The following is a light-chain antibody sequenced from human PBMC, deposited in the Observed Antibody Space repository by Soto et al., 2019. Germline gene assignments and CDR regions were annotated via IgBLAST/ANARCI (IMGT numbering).Light chain of an antibody. CDR1: NSDVGGYNY. V-gene: IGLV2-14*01. CDR2: DVS. Sequence: QSALTQPASVSGSPGQSITISCTGTNSDVGGYNYVSWYQQHPGKAPTLMIYDVSNRPSGVSDRFSGSKSGNTASLTISGLQAEDEADYHCSSYTSRNTYVFGTGTKLTVL. CDR3: SSYTSRNTYV. J-gene: IGLJ1*01.